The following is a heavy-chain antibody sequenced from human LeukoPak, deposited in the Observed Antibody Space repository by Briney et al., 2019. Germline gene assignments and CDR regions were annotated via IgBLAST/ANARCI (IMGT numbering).Heavy chain of an antibody. V-gene: IGHV3-33*01. CDR3: ARDSPGV. CDR1: GFTFNSFD. J-gene: IGHJ4*02. Sequence: GGSLRLACAASGFTFNSFDMHWVRQVPGKGLEWLAIIWYDGSNQHYGDSVKGRLTISRDNANNTVHLHMTGLRAEDTGIYYCARDSPGVWGRGALVTVSS. CDR2: IWYDGSNQ. D-gene: IGHD3-10*01.